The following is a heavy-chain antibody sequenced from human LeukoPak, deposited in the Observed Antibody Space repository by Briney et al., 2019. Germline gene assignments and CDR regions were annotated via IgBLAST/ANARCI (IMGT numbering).Heavy chain of an antibody. CDR1: GFNFDDYA. J-gene: IGHJ5*02. CDR2: ISWNSANI. D-gene: IGHD6-6*01. CDR3: ATVAGSSLSRNYFDP. V-gene: IGHV3-9*01. Sequence: GRSLRLSCAASGFNFDDYAMHWVRQPPGKGPEWDSGISWNSANIGYAHSVKGRFTISRDNDKNSLYLQMNSLRDEDSAFYYCATVAGSSLSRNYFDPWGQGTLVTVSS.